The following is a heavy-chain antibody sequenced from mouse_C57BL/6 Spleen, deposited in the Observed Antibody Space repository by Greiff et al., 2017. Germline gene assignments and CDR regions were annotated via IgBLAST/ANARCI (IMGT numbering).Heavy chain of an antibody. CDR1: GFTFSDYY. CDR2: INYDGSST. V-gene: IGHV5-16*01. J-gene: IGHJ3*01. Sequence: EVQVVESEGGLVQPGSSMKLSCTASGFTFSDYYMAWVRQVPEKGLEWVANINYDGSSTYYLDSLKSRFIISRDNAKNILYLQMSSLKSEDTATYYCAREDGYYPFAYWGQGTLVTVSA. CDR3: AREDGYYPFAY. D-gene: IGHD2-3*01.